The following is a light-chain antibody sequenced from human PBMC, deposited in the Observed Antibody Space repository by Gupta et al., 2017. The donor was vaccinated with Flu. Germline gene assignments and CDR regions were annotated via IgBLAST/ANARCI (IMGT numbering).Light chain of an antibody. Sequence: CHSGATFRNHWDQLFPGAAPKTLIYGNNNRPSGVPSRISGSKSGTAASLTIIVRQPDDEADYYCQSYDYRVDAWVFGGGTKLTVL. V-gene: IGLV1-40*01. CDR2: GNN. CDR1: CHSGATFR. CDR3: QSYDYRVDAWV. J-gene: IGLJ3*02.